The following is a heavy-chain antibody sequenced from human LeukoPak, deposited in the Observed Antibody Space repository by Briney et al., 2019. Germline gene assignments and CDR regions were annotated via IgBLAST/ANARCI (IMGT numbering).Heavy chain of an antibody. CDR2: IYTSGST. J-gene: IGHJ4*02. Sequence: SETLSLTCTVSGGSISSGSYYWSWIRQPAGKGLEWIVRIYTSGSTNYNPSLKSRVTISVDTSKNQFSLKLSSVTAADTAVYYCAREGSSWPADYFDYWGQGTLVTVSS. CDR1: GGSISSGSYY. D-gene: IGHD6-13*01. V-gene: IGHV4-61*02. CDR3: AREGSSWPADYFDY.